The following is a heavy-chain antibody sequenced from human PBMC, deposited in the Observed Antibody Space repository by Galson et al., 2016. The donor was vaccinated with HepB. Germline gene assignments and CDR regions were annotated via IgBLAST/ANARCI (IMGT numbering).Heavy chain of an antibody. D-gene: IGHD4-17*01. CDR2: IRSKTYGGTT. J-gene: IGHJ4*02. V-gene: IGHV3-49*03. CDR3: ARGTPDYGPYYFDY. CDR1: GFTFGDYA. Sequence: SLRLSCATSGFTFGDYAMSWFRQAPGKGLEWVGFIRSKTYGGTTEYAASVKARFTISRDDSKSFPYLQMRSLNTGDTAVYYCARGTPDYGPYYFDYWGQGILVTASS.